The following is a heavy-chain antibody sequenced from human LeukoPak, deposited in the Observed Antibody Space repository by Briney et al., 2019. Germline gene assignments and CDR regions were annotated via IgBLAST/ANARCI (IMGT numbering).Heavy chain of an antibody. D-gene: IGHD3-16*01. J-gene: IGHJ3*02. CDR2: IIPIFGTA. CDR3: ASGRVSYSFDI. Sequence: GASLQVSCQASGGTFSSYAISWVRQAPGQGLEWMGGIIPIFGTANYAQKFQGRVTITADESTSTVYMELSSLRSEDTAVYYCASGRVSYSFDIWGQGTMVTVSS. V-gene: IGHV1-69*13. CDR1: GGTFSSYA.